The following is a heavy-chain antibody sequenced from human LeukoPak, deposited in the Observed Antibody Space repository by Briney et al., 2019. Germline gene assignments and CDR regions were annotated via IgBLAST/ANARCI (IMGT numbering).Heavy chain of an antibody. CDR1: GYTFTSYY. V-gene: IGHV1-46*01. D-gene: IGHD2/OR15-2a*01. Sequence: ASVKVSCKVSGYTFTSYYIHWVRQAPGQGLEWVGLINPSGGSTSYAQKFQGRVTMTRDTSTSTVYMELSSLRSEDTALYYCARESTWNDYWGQGTLVTVSS. J-gene: IGHJ4*02. CDR2: INPSGGST. CDR3: ARESTWNDY.